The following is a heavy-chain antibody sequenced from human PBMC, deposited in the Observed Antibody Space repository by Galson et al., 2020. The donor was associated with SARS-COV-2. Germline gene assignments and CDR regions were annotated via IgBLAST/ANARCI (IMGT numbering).Heavy chain of an antibody. CDR3: ARAQPYDYIWGTYRPGYFDL. Sequence: SETLSLTCTVFGGSISGGHWACIRQPPRTGLEWIAYISDSGRATYSPAINSRLTISVDTSKNQVSLELRSVTAADTAVYSCARAQPYDYIWGTYRPGYFDLWCRGTLVTVSS. J-gene: IGHJ2*01. V-gene: IGHV4-59*01. D-gene: IGHD3-16*02. CDR2: ISDSGRA. CDR1: GGSISGGH.